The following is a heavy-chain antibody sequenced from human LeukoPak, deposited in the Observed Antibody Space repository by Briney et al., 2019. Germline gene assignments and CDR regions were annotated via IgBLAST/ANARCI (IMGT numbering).Heavy chain of an antibody. CDR3: ARHLITDHYDILTGYYNWFDP. Sequence: SQTLSLTCAISGDTVSSNSVAWNWIRQSPSRGLEWLGRTYYRSKWYYDYAVSVKSRITINPDTSQNQFSLQLNSVTPEDTAVYYCARHLITDHYDILTGYYNWFDPWGQGTLVTVSS. CDR1: GDTVSSNSVA. J-gene: IGHJ5*02. CDR2: TYYRSKWYY. D-gene: IGHD3-9*01. V-gene: IGHV6-1*01.